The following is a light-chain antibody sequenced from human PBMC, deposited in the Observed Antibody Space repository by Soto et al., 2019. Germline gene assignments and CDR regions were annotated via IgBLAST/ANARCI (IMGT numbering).Light chain of an antibody. V-gene: IGLV2-14*03. CDR1: SSDIGGHNY. J-gene: IGLJ1*01. CDR2: DVS. Sequence: QSALTQPASVSGSPGQSITISCTGISSDIGGHNYVSWYQQHPGKAPTLMIYDVSNRPSGVSHRFSGSKSGNTASLTISGLQAEDEADYYWHSYTSRSTPHVFGPGTQVHVL. CDR3: HSYTSRSTPHV.